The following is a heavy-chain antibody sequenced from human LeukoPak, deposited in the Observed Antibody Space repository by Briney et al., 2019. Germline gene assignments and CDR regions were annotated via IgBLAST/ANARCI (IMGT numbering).Heavy chain of an antibody. V-gene: IGHV7-4-1*02. CDR1: GYTFTSYA. D-gene: IGHD3-22*01. Sequence: ASVKVSCKASGYTFTSYAMNWVRQAPGQGLEWMGWINTNTGNPTYAQGFTGRFFFSLDTSVSTAYLQISSLKAEDTAVYYCARDLITYYYDSSGNSAGYWGQGTLVTVSS. J-gene: IGHJ4*02. CDR2: INTNTGNP. CDR3: ARDLITYYYDSSGNSAGY.